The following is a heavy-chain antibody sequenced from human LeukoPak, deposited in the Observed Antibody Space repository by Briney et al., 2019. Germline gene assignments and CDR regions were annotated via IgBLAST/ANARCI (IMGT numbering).Heavy chain of an antibody. CDR2: IYYSGST. Sequence: SETLSLTCTVSGGSISSYYWSWIRQPPGKGLEWIGYIYYSGSTNYNPSLKSRVTISVDTSKNQFSLKLTSVTAADTAVYYCARAAYSGSYHSDYWGQGTLVTVSS. CDR1: GGSISSYY. CDR3: ARAAYSGSYHSDY. J-gene: IGHJ4*02. D-gene: IGHD1-26*01. V-gene: IGHV4-59*01.